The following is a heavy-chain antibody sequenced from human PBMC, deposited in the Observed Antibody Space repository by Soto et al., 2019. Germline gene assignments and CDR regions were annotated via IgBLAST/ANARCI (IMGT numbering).Heavy chain of an antibody. Sequence: SETLSLTCAVYGGSFSGYYWSWIRQPPGKGLEWIGEINHSGSTNYNPSLKSRVTISVDTSKNQFSLKLSSVTAADTAVYYCARGPAVATTLNLDFDYWGQGTLVSVSS. J-gene: IGHJ4*02. D-gene: IGHD5-12*01. V-gene: IGHV4-34*01. CDR2: INHSGST. CDR3: ARGPAVATTLNLDFDY. CDR1: GGSFSGYY.